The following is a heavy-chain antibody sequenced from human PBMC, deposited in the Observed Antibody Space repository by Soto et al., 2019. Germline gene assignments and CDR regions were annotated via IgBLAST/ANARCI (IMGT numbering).Heavy chain of an antibody. Sequence: GGSLRLSCVASRFTFSAFSMNWVRQAPGKGLEWVSRINSDGSDTTYADSVKGRFTISRDNAKNMLYLQMNSLRAEDTAVYYCARHPERIAQIGWFDPWGQGTLVTVSS. D-gene: IGHD6-13*01. CDR1: RFTFSAFS. J-gene: IGHJ5*02. CDR2: INSDGSDT. CDR3: ARHPERIAQIGWFDP. V-gene: IGHV3-74*01.